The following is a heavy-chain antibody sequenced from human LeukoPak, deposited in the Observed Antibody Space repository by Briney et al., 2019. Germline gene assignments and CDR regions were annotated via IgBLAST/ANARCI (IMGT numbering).Heavy chain of an antibody. D-gene: IGHD1-26*01. V-gene: IGHV3-33*01. CDR2: IWYDGSNE. J-gene: IGHJ4*02. CDR1: GFTFSRYG. Sequence: GGSLILSCAAPGFTFSRYGMHWVRQAPGKGLEWVAVIWYDGSNEYYADSVKGRFNIYRDNSKNTLYLQMSSLRGEDTAVYYCARPLVGAALDYWGQGTLVTVSS. CDR3: ARPLVGAALDY.